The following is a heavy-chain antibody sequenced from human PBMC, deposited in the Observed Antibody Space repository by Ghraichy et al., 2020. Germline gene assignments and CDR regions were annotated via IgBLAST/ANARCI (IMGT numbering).Heavy chain of an antibody. CDR2: IYSGGST. V-gene: IGHV3-53*01. CDR3: ARVLGWMANAFDI. CDR1: GFTVSSNY. Sequence: GGSLRLSCAASGFTVSSNYMSWVRQAPGKGLEWVSVIYSGGSTYYADSVKGRFTISRDNSKNTLYLQMNSLRAEDTAVYYCARVLGWMANAFDIWGQGTMVTVSS. J-gene: IGHJ3*02. D-gene: IGHD5-24*01.